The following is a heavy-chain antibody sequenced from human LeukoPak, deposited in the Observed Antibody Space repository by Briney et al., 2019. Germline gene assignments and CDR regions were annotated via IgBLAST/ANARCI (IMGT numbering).Heavy chain of an antibody. D-gene: IGHD6-13*01. Sequence: PSETLSLTCTVSGGSISSGGYYWSWIRQHPGKGLEWVSGISDSGDGTYYAESVKGRFTISRDNSKNTVFLQMNSLRADDTAKYYCAKDKAPGSWHTPSDFWGQGTLVTVSS. J-gene: IGHJ4*02. CDR2: ISDSGDGT. CDR3: AKDKAPGSWHTPSDF. V-gene: IGHV3-23*01. CDR1: GGSISSGGYY.